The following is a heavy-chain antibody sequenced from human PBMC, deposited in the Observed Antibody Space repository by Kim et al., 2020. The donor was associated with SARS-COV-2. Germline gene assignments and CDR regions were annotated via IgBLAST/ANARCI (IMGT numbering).Heavy chain of an antibody. J-gene: IGHJ4*02. Sequence: GGSLRLSCAASGFTFSSYWMHWVRQAPGKGLVWVLRINSDGSSTSYADSVKGRFTISRDNAKNTLYLQMNSLRAEDTAVYYCARCPLGSTSCYAIDYWGQGTLVTVSS. D-gene: IGHD2-2*01. CDR2: INSDGSST. CDR1: GFTFSSYW. CDR3: ARCPLGSTSCYAIDY. V-gene: IGHV3-74*01.